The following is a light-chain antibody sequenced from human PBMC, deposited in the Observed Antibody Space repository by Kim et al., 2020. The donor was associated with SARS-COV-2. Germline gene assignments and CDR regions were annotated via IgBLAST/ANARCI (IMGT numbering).Light chain of an antibody. J-gene: IGKJ3*01. CDR1: QCVLYSSNNKNY. CDR3: QQYYSTLT. CDR2: WAS. Sequence: DIVMTQSPDSLAVSLGERATINCKSSQCVLYSSNNKNYLAWYQQKPGQPPKLLIYWASTRGSGVPDRFSGSGSGTDFTLTISSLQAEDVAVYYCQQYYSTLTFGPGTKVDIK. V-gene: IGKV4-1*01.